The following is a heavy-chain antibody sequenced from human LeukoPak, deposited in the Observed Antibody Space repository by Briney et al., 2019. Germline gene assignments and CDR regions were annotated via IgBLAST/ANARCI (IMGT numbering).Heavy chain of an antibody. J-gene: IGHJ4*02. CDR3: ARGVTTVACFDY. V-gene: IGHV3-66*01. D-gene: IGHD4-23*01. Sequence: GGSLRLSCAAPGFAVNTNYMSWVRQAPGKGLEWVSVIYSVGSTYYADSVKGRFTISRDNSKNTLYLQMNSLTVDDTAVYYCARGVTTVACFDYWGQGTLVTVSS. CDR1: GFAVNTNY. CDR2: IYSVGST.